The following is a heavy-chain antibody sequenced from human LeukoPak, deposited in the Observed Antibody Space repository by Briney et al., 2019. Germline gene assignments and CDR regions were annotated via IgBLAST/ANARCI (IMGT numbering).Heavy chain of an antibody. CDR3: AKDSLLSYYFDY. D-gene: IGHD2-15*01. V-gene: IGHV3-23*01. CDR2: ISGRGGST. J-gene: IGHJ4*02. Sequence: GGSLRLSCAASGFTFSSYAMSWVRQAPGKGLEGVSAISGRGGSTYYADSVKGRFTISRDNSKNTLYLQMNSLRAEDTAVYYCAKDSLLSYYFDYWGQGTLVTVSS. CDR1: GFTFSSYA.